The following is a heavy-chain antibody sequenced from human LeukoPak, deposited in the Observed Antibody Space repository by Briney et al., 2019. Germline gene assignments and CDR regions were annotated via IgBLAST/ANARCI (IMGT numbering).Heavy chain of an antibody. V-gene: IGHV4-59*08. Sequence: SETLSLTCTVSGGSISSYYCSLIRQPPGKGLEWIAYIYYSGSTYYNPSLNSRVTISVDTSKNQFYLKLSSVTDVDTVVYYCARSRDWGLRYLKDAFDIWGQGTMVTVSS. J-gene: IGHJ3*02. CDR3: ARSRDWGLRYLKDAFDI. CDR1: GGSISSYY. D-gene: IGHD3-9*01. CDR2: IYYSGST.